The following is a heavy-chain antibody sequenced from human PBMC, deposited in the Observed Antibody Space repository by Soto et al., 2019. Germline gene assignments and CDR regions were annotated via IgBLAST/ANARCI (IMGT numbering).Heavy chain of an antibody. D-gene: IGHD3-10*01. CDR1: GGSISSYY. Sequence: SETLSLTCTVSGGSISSYYWSWIRQPPGKGLEWIGYIYYSGSTNYNPSLKSRVTISVATSKNQFSLKLSSVTAADTAVYYCARGEGPGLWFGEHYGMDVWGQGTTVTVSS. CDR3: ARGEGPGLWFGEHYGMDV. CDR2: IYYSGST. J-gene: IGHJ6*02. V-gene: IGHV4-59*01.